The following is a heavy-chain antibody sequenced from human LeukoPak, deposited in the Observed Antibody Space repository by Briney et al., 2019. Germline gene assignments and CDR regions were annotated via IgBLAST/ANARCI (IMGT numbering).Heavy chain of an antibody. Sequence: GGSLRLSCAGSGFTFRYYSMTWVRQAPGKGLEWVSSISTKSDYIHYADSVKGRFTISRDNANNSVYLQMNSLTAEDTAVYYCAGVGGEYVVSDYWGQGTLVAVSS. CDR3: AGVGGEYVVSDY. D-gene: IGHD3-16*01. V-gene: IGHV3-21*01. CDR2: ISTKSDYI. J-gene: IGHJ4*02. CDR1: GFTFRYYS.